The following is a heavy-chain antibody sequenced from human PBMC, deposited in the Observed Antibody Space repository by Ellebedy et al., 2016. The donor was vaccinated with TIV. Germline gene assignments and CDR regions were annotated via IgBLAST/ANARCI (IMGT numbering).Heavy chain of an antibody. Sequence: GESLKISCAASGFTFSSYAMSWVRQAPGKGLEWVPGISGSGGSTFYADSVKGRFTISRDNSKKMLYLQMNSLRAEDTAVHYCAKGMDYFDYWGQGTLVTVSS. J-gene: IGHJ4*02. CDR2: ISGSGGST. CDR1: GFTFSSYA. D-gene: IGHD5-24*01. CDR3: AKGMDYFDY. V-gene: IGHV3-23*01.